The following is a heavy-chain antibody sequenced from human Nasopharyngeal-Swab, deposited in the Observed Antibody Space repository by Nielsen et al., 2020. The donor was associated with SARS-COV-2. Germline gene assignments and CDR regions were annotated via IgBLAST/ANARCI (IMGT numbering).Heavy chain of an antibody. CDR3: AGEDRGYCSGGSCYKNFDY. CDR2: INPSGGST. V-gene: IGHV1-46*01. CDR1: GYTFTSYY. Sequence: ASVKVSCKASGYTFTSYYMHWVRQAPGQGLEWMGIINPSGGSTSYAQKFQVRVTMTRDTSTSTVYMELSSLRSEDTAVYYCAGEDRGYCSGGSCYKNFDYWGQGTLVTVSS. D-gene: IGHD2-15*01. J-gene: IGHJ4*02.